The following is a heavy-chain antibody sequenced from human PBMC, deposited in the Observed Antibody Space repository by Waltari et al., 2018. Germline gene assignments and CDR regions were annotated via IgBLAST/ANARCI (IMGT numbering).Heavy chain of an antibody. Sequence: QLQLQESGPGLVTPPETLSLPCTVAGGSISSSSYYWGWIRQPPGTGLEWIGRSYNGGRPYYNPSLRSRLTKSENPSRTRFSWKLSSVTAANTLVINGAEHSTSNILIAFNIWAKGTM. J-gene: IGHJ3*02. CDR1: GGSISSSSYY. V-gene: IGHV4-39*01. D-gene: IGHD3-9*01. CDR2: SYNGGRP. CDR3: AEHSTSNILIAFNI.